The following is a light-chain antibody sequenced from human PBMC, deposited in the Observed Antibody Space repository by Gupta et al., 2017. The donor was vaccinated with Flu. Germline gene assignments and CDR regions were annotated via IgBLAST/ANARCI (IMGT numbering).Light chain of an antibody. CDR3: AAWDDILTGPV. CDR1: SSNIGLNA. Sequence: TISCSGSSSNIGLNAVNCYQQLPGMAPTLLIYLNNQRPSRVPDRFSGSKSGTSASLAVVGRQSEDESDYYSAAWDDILTGPVFGGRTKMTV. CDR2: LNN. J-gene: IGLJ3*02. V-gene: IGLV1-44*01.